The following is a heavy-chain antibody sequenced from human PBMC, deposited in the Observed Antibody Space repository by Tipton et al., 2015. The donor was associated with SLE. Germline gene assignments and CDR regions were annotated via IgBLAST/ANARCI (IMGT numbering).Heavy chain of an antibody. CDR1: GASFSGYY. D-gene: IGHD2-15*01. Sequence: LRLSCAVYGASFSGYYWNWIRQSPRKGLEWIGEISPSGSINYNPSLKSRVTISVDTSKNQFSLNVSSVTAADTAVYYCARDNRSLYYYYMDVWGMGTTVTVSS. V-gene: IGHV4-34*01. CDR2: ISPSGSI. J-gene: IGHJ6*03. CDR3: ARDNRSLYYYYMDV.